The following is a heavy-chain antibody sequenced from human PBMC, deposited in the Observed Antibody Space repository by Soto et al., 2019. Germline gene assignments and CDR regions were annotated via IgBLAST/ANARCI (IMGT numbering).Heavy chain of an antibody. Sequence: GGSLRLSCAASGFTFSSYSMNWVRQAPGKGLEWVSSISSSSSYIYYADSVKGRFTISRDNAKNSLYLQMNSLRAEDTAVYYCARDQGYFDWLYAPYYYYGMDVWGQGTTVTVSS. J-gene: IGHJ6*02. CDR2: ISSSSSYI. CDR3: ARDQGYFDWLYAPYYYYGMDV. V-gene: IGHV3-21*01. CDR1: GFTFSSYS. D-gene: IGHD3-9*01.